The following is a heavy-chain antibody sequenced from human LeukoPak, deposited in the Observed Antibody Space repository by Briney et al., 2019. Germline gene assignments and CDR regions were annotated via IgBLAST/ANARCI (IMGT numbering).Heavy chain of an antibody. Sequence: GGSLRLSCAASGFTFTNAWMSWVRQAPGRGLEWVGRIKSKTDGGATEYAALVKGRFTISRDDSKNTLYLQMNSLKTEDTAVYYCTTDSMIVAGVFDYWGQGTLVTVSS. CDR2: IKSKTDGGAT. D-gene: IGHD3-22*01. V-gene: IGHV3-15*01. CDR3: TTDSMIVAGVFDY. J-gene: IGHJ4*02. CDR1: GFTFTNAW.